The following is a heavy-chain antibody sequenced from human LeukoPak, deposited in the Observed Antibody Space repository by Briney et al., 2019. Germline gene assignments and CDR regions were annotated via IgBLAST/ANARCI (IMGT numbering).Heavy chain of an antibody. Sequence: ASVKVSCKASGYTFTSYGISWVRQAPGQGLEWMGWISAYNGNTNYAQKLQGRVTMTTDTSTSTAYMELRSLRSDDTAVYYCARVRYSSSWYSRYYYYYMDVWGKGTTVTVSS. CDR1: GYTFTSYG. D-gene: IGHD6-13*01. CDR2: ISAYNGNT. J-gene: IGHJ6*03. V-gene: IGHV1-18*01. CDR3: ARVRYSSSWYSRYYYYYMDV.